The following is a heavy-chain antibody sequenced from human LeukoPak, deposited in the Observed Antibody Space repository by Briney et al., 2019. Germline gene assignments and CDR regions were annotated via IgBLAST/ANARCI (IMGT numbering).Heavy chain of an antibody. D-gene: IGHD6-19*01. CDR2: ISGSGGST. CDR1: GFTFSSYG. CDR3: AKYSSGWYDWFDP. J-gene: IGHJ5*02. V-gene: IGHV3-23*01. Sequence: GGSLRLSCEASGFTFSSYGMHWVRQAPGKGLEWVSAISGSGGSTYYADSVKGRFTISRDNSKNTLYLQMNSLRAEDTAVYYCAKYSSGWYDWFDPWGQGTLVTVSS.